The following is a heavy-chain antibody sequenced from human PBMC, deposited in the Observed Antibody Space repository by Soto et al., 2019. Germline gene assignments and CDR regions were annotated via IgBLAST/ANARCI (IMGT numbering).Heavy chain of an antibody. D-gene: IGHD1-26*01. V-gene: IGHV4-4*02. CDR2: IYHSGST. Sequence: QVQLQESGPGLVKPSGTLSLTCAVSGGSISSSNWWSWVRQPPGKGLERIGEIYHSGSTHYKPSLKSRDTIPVAQSKNQFSLNLSSVTAADTAVYYCVRFDGASPGEFDYWGQGTLVTVSS. J-gene: IGHJ4*02. CDR1: GGSISSSNW. CDR3: VRFDGASPGEFDY.